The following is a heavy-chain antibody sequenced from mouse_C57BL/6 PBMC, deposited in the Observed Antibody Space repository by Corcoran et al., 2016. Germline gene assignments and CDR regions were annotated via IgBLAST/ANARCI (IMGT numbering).Heavy chain of an antibody. CDR2: INPNNGGT. J-gene: IGHJ4*01. Sequence: EVQLQQSGPELVKPGASVKISCKASGYTFTDYYMNWVKQSHGKSLEWLGDINPNNGGTSYNQKFKGKATLTVDKSSSTAYMELRSLTSEDSAVYYCARHLYAMDYWGQGTPVTVSS. CDR3: ARHLYAMDY. CDR1: GYTFTDYY. V-gene: IGHV1-26*01.